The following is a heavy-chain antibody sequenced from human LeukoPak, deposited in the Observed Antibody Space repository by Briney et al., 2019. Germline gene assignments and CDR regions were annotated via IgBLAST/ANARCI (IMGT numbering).Heavy chain of an antibody. CDR2: ISGSGGST. CDR3: AKGLRYFDWLLFDY. CDR1: GFTFSSYA. D-gene: IGHD3-9*01. J-gene: IGHJ4*02. Sequence: GGSLRLSCAASGFTFSSYAMSWVRQAPGKGLEWVSAISGSGGSTYYADSVKGRFTISRDNAKNSLYLQMNSLRAEDTALYYCAKGLRYFDWLLFDYWGQGTLVTVSS. V-gene: IGHV3-23*01.